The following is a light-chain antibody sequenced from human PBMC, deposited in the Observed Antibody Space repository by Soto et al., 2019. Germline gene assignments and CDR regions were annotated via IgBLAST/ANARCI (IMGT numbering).Light chain of an antibody. CDR1: SSNIGEGHD. CDR3: QSYDSSLSGPV. Sequence: QSVPTQPPSVSGAPGQTVTISCTGSSSNIGEGHDVHWYQQLPGTAPKLVIYGNTNRLSGIPDRFSGSKSGTSASLAITGLQAEDEADYYCQSYDSSLSGPVFGGGTKLTVL. J-gene: IGLJ2*01. CDR2: GNT. V-gene: IGLV1-40*01.